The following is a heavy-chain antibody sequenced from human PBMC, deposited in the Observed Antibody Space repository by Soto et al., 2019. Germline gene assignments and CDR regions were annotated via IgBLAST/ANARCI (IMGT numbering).Heavy chain of an antibody. J-gene: IGHJ3*02. D-gene: IGHD5-12*01. CDR1: GFTFSSYS. CDR3: ARDRAVGDGYNDAFDI. V-gene: IGHV3-21*01. CDR2: ISSSSSYI. Sequence: GGSLRLSCAASGFTFSSYSMNWVRQAPGKGLEWVSSISSSSSYIYYADSVKGRFTTSRDNAKNSLYLQMNSLRAEDTAVYYCARDRAVGDGYNDAFDIWGQGTMVTVSS.